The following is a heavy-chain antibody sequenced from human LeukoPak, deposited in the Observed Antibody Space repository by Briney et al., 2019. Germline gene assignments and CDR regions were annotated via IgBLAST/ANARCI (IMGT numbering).Heavy chain of an antibody. CDR3: AKAHPKALGPDN. CDR1: GFTFSSYG. Sequence: GGSLRLSCAASGFTFSSYGMHWVRQAPGKGLEWVAFIRYDGSNKYYADSVKGRFTISRDNSKNTLYLQMNSLRAEDTAVYYCAKAHPKALGPDNWGKGTLVTVS. CDR2: IRYDGSNK. V-gene: IGHV3-30*02. D-gene: IGHD3-16*01. J-gene: IGHJ4*02.